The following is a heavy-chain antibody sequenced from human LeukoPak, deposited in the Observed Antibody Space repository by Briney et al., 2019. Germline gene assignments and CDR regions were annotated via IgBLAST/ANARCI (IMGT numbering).Heavy chain of an antibody. J-gene: IGHJ4*02. V-gene: IGHV3-30*18. D-gene: IGHD1-26*01. Sequence: QAGGSLRLSCAASGFTFSSYGMHWVRQAPGKGLDWVAVMSHDGSNKQYADSVKGRFTISRDNSKNTLYLQMNSLRTEDTAVYYCAKDRYSGTYLQTGPCAHWGQGTLVTVSS. CDR1: GFTFSSYG. CDR3: AKDRYSGTYLQTGPCAH. CDR2: MSHDGSNK.